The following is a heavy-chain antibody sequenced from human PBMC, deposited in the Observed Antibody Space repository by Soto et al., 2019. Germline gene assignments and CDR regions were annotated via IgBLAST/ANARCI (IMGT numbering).Heavy chain of an antibody. CDR3: ARKDYFDY. CDR2: ISYSGST. CDR1: SDSISSYY. J-gene: IGHJ4*02. V-gene: IGHV4-59*01. Sequence: SETLSLTCTDSSDSISSYYWSWIRQPPGKRLEWIGYISYSGSTDYNPSLKSRVTISVDTSKNQFSLKLSSVTAADTAVYYCARKDYFDYWGQGTLVTAPQ.